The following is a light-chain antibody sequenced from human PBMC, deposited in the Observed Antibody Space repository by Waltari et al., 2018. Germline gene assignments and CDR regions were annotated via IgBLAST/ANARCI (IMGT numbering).Light chain of an antibody. CDR3: QQYDKLPVT. J-gene: IGKJ4*01. Sequence: DTQMTQSPSTLSASVGDRVTITCRASQYVKNNLAWYQQKPGKAPKVLIHKASRLEGGVPSRFSGSGSGTEFTLTISSLQPDDFATYYCQQYDKLPVTFGGGTRVEVK. CDR2: KAS. CDR1: QYVKNN. V-gene: IGKV1-5*03.